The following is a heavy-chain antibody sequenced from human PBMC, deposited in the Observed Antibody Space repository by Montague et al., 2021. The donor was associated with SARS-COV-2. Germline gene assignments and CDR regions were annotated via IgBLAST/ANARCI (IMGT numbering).Heavy chain of an antibody. CDR3: ARGRPVQGSIRHFESVSSGVLDL. V-gene: IGHV4-34*01. Sequence: SETLSLTCAVYRGSVKSYYWTWIRQAPGKGLALIGEINHSGTTSYNPSLQSRVTMSIDASKRQFSLGLNYVSAADTAVYFCARGRPVQGSIRHFESVSSGVLDLWGPGSLVTVS. CDR1: RGSVKSYY. J-gene: IGHJ4*03. CDR2: INHSGTT. D-gene: IGHD2-8*01.